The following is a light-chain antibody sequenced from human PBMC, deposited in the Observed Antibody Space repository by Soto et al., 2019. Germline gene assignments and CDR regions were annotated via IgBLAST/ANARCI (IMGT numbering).Light chain of an antibody. Sequence: EIVLTQSPGTLSLSPGERATLSCRASQTVNNNYLAWYQQKPGQAPRLFIYGASTRATGIPDRFSGSGSGTDFTLTISRLEPEDFAVYYCQQYGSSRTFAQGTKVEIK. CDR2: GAS. J-gene: IGKJ1*01. CDR3: QQYGSSRT. V-gene: IGKV3-20*01. CDR1: QTVNNNY.